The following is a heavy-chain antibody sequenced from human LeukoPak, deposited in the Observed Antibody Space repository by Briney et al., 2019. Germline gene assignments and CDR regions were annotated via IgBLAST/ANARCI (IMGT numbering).Heavy chain of an antibody. CDR2: INTDGSDP. CDR3: AKDPHWNQFDY. Sequence: PGGSLRLSCAASGFTFGNNWMSWVRQAPGKGLEWVANINTDGSDPNYADSVKGRFTISRDNPKNSLYLQMHSLRAEDTAVYYCAKDPHWNQFDYWGQGTLVTVSS. J-gene: IGHJ4*02. CDR1: GFTFGNNW. D-gene: IGHD1-1*01. V-gene: IGHV3-7*05.